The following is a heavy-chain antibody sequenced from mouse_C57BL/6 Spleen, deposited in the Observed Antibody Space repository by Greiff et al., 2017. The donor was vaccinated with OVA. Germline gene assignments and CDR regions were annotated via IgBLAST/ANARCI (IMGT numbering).Heavy chain of an antibody. CDR2: INPGSGGT. V-gene: IGHV1-54*01. J-gene: IGHJ1*03. Sequence: QVQLKESGAELVRPGTSVKVSCKASGYAFTNYLIEWVKQRPGQGLEWIGVINPGSGGTNYNEKFKGKATLTADKSSSTAYMQLSSLTSEDSAVYFCARPVVAPYWYFDVWGTGTTVTVSS. CDR3: ARPVVAPYWYFDV. CDR1: GYAFTNYL. D-gene: IGHD1-1*01.